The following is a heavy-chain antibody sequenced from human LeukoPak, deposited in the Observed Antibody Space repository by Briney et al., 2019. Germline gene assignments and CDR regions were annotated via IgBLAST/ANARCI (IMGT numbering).Heavy chain of an antibody. D-gene: IGHD3-22*01. CDR1: GFTFSSYG. CDR3: ARVGGSSGYYSYYYYYMDV. CDR2: IYSGGST. V-gene: IGHV3-66*01. Sequence: PGGTLRLSCAASGFTFSSYGMSWVRQAPGKGLEWVSVIYSGGSTYYADSVKGRFTISRDNSKNTLYLQMNSLRAEDTAVYYCARVGGSSGYYSYYYYYMDVWGKGTTVTISS. J-gene: IGHJ6*03.